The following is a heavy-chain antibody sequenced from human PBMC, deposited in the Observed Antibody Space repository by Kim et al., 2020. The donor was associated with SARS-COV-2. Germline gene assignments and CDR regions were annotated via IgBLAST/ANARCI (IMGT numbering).Heavy chain of an antibody. CDR1: GYSISSGYY. J-gene: IGHJ3*02. CDR3: ARDVGYSSSWYELGAFD. V-gene: IGHV4-38-2*02. Sequence: SETLSLTCTVSGYSISSGYYWGWIRQPPGKGLEWIGSIYHSGSTYYNPSLKSRVTISVDTSKNQFSLKLSSVTAADTAVYYCARDVGYSSSWYELGAFD. CDR2: IYHSGST. D-gene: IGHD6-13*01.